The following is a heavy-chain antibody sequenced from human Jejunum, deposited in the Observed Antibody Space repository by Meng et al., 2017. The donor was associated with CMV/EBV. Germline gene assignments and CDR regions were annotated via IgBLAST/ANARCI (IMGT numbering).Heavy chain of an antibody. CDR3: ARTGIGARQFDY. D-gene: IGHD6-6*01. Sequence: KASGNILTNLGSSGLRQAPGQGREWMGWISADNSNTDYAQNLQGRVTMTTNTSTSTAYMELGSLRSDDTAVYYCARTGIGARQFDYWGQGILVTVSS. CDR1: GNILTNLG. V-gene: IGHV1-18*01. CDR2: ISADNSNT. J-gene: IGHJ4*02.